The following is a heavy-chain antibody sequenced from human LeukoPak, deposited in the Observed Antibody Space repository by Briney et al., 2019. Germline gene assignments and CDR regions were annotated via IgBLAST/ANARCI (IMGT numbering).Heavy chain of an antibody. V-gene: IGHV3-66*02. J-gene: IGHJ3*02. CDR3: ARDFFTMVRGAQSRGAFDI. CDR1: GFTVSSNY. CDR2: IYSGGST. Sequence: GGSLRLSCAASGFTVSSNYMSWVRQAPGKGLEWVSVIYSGGSTYYADSVKGRFTISRDNSKNTLYLQVNSLRAEDTAVYYCARDFFTMVRGAQSRGAFDIWGQGTMVTVSS. D-gene: IGHD3-10*01.